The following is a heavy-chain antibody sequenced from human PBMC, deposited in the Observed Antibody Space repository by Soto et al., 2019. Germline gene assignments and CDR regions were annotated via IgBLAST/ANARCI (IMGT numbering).Heavy chain of an antibody. CDR3: AREAMVRGRGHLDN. D-gene: IGHD3-10*01. CDR1: GYTFISYA. J-gene: IGHJ4*02. V-gene: IGHV1-3*01. CDR2: INAGNGDT. Sequence: QVQLVQSGAEVKKPGASVKVSCKASGYTFISYAMHWVRQAPGQRPEWMGWINAGNGDTKYSQRFQGRVTITRDTSARIAYMELSSLGSEDTAVFYCAREAMVRGRGHLDNWGQGTLVTVSS.